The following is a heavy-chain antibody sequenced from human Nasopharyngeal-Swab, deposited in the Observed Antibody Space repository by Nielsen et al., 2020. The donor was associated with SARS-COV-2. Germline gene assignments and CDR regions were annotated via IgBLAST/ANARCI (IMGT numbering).Heavy chain of an antibody. Sequence: SETLSLTCTDSGGSISSSSYYWGWIRQPPGKGLEWIASIYYSGSSYYNPSLKSRVTMSVDTSKNQFSLKLSSVTAADTAVYYCARSGYSYVSYYYYYGMDVWGQGTTVTVSS. CDR1: GGSISSSSYY. D-gene: IGHD5-18*01. J-gene: IGHJ6*02. CDR3: ARSGYSYVSYYYYYGMDV. CDR2: IYYSGSS. V-gene: IGHV4-39*07.